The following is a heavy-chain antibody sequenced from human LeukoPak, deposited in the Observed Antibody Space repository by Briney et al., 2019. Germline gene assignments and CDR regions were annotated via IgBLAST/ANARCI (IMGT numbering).Heavy chain of an antibody. CDR1: GFTFSSYA. CDR2: ISGSGGST. CDR3: AKVGYCSGGSCYDY. J-gene: IGHJ4*02. V-gene: IGHV3-23*01. Sequence: PGGSLRLSCAASGFTFSSYAMSWVRQAPGKGLEWVSAISGSGGSTYYADSVKGRFTISRDNSKNTLYLQMNSLRAEDTTVCYCAKVGYCSGGSCYDYWGQGTLVTVSS. D-gene: IGHD2-15*01.